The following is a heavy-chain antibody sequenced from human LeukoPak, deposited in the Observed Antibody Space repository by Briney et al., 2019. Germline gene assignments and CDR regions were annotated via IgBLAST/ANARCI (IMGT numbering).Heavy chain of an antibody. V-gene: IGHV4-4*02. CDR1: GGSISISHW. CDR2: IHHSGSN. J-gene: IGHJ4*02. CDR3: ARVYCSGDSCFYFDY. D-gene: IGHD2-15*01. Sequence: SGTLSLTCAVSGGSISISHWWTWVRQPPGKGLEWIGEIHHSGSNNCNPSLKSRVSLSVDKPKNQFSLRLSSVTAADTAVYYCARVYCSGDSCFYFDYWGQGALVTVSS.